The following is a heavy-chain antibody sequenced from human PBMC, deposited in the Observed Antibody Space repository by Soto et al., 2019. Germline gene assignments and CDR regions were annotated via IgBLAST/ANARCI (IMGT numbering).Heavy chain of an antibody. D-gene: IGHD6-19*01. J-gene: IGHJ6*02. V-gene: IGHV3-74*01. Sequence: PGGSMRLSCAASGFTFSSYWMHWVRQAPGKGLVWVSRINSDGSSTSYADSVKGRFTISRDNAKNTLYLQMNSLRAEDTAVYYCARDRSIAVAVLDYYYYYGMDVWGQGTTVTVSS. CDR1: GFTFSSYW. CDR2: INSDGSST. CDR3: ARDRSIAVAVLDYYYYYGMDV.